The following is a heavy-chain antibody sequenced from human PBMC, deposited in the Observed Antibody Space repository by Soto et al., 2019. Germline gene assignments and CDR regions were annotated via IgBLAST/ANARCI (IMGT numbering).Heavy chain of an antibody. D-gene: IGHD7-27*01. V-gene: IGHV1-69*04. CDR3: ARDPTEDLPGF. CDR1: GGTFSTYA. Sequence: QVQLVQSGAEVRKPGSSVKVSCKASGGTFSTYAISWVRQAPGQGLEWMGRIIPILNIANYAQKFQGRVTIMADKSTRTAYMELSRLRSEDTAVYYCARDPTEDLPGFWGQGPLVTVSS. J-gene: IGHJ4*02. CDR2: IIPILNIA.